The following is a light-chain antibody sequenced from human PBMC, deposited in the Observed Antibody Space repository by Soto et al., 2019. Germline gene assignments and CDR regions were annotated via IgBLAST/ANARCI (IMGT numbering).Light chain of an antibody. J-gene: IGKJ4*01. Sequence: EIVMTQSPATLSVSPGERATLSCRASQSVNSKLAWYRQKPGQAPRLIISDASTRATGVPARFSGSGSETEFTLTIRSLQSEDSGIYYCQQYNFWPPLTFGGGTKVDIK. CDR1: QSVNSK. CDR2: DAS. CDR3: QQYNFWPPLT. V-gene: IGKV3-15*01.